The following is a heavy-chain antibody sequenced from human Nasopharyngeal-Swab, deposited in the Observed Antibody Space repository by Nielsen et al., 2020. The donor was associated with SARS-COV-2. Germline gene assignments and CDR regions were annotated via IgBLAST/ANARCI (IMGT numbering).Heavy chain of an antibody. Sequence: ASVKVSCKASGYTFTGYYIHWVRQAPGQGLVWMGWINPNSGGTNYAQKFQGWVTMTRDTSISTAYMELSRLKSDDTAMYYCARDRSASWSALDVWGKGTTVTVSS. D-gene: IGHD6-13*01. CDR1: GYTFTGYY. CDR2: INPNSGGT. J-gene: IGHJ6*04. V-gene: IGHV1-2*04. CDR3: ARDRSASWSALDV.